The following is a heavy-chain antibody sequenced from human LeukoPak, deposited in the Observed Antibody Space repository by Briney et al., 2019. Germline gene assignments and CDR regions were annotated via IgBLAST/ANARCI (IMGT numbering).Heavy chain of an antibody. CDR1: GGSVDSGSYY. CDR2: IYYSGDT. D-gene: IGHD6-19*01. J-gene: IGHJ4*02. V-gene: IGHV4-39*01. Sequence: PSETLSLTCTVSGGSVDSGSYYWGWIRQSPEKGLEWIGSIYYSGDTYYNPSLKSRVTISVDTSKNQFSLKLSSVTAADTAVYYCARHSSSGWHALGYWGQGTLVTVSS. CDR3: ARHSSSGWHALGY.